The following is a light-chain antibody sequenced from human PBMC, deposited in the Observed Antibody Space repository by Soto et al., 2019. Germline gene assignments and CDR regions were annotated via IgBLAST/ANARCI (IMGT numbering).Light chain of an antibody. Sequence: DIQMTQSPSTVSASVGDRATISCRASQGISSRLAWYQQKPGQAPRLLIYAASSLQSGVPSRFSGSGSGTDFTLTISSLQPEDFATYYCQQANSFPLTFGGGTKVDIK. CDR1: QGISSR. CDR3: QQANSFPLT. J-gene: IGKJ4*01. V-gene: IGKV1D-12*01. CDR2: AAS.